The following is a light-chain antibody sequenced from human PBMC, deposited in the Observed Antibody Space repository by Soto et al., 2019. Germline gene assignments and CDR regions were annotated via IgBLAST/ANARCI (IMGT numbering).Light chain of an antibody. J-gene: IGKJ5*01. CDR3: QQYGSSPVT. CDR1: QSVSSSY. CDR2: VAS. V-gene: IGKV3-20*01. Sequence: DIVLTQSPATLSLSPGERATLSCRASQSVSSSYLAWYQQKPGRAPRLLIYVASSRATGIPDRFSGSGSGTDFTLTISRLEPEDFAVYYCQQYGSSPVTFGQGTRLEIK.